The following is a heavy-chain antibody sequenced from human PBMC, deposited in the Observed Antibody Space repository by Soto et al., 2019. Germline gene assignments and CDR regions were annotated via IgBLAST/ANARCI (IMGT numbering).Heavy chain of an antibody. CDR1: GGTFSSYA. J-gene: IGHJ4*02. Sequence: SVKVSCKASGGTFSSYAISWVRQAPGQGLEWMGGIIPIFGTANYAQKFQGRVTITADESTSTAYMELSSLRSEDTAVYYCASPYCSGGSCYSGSFDYWGQGTLVTVSS. CDR2: IIPIFGTA. V-gene: IGHV1-69*13. D-gene: IGHD2-15*01. CDR3: ASPYCSGGSCYSGSFDY.